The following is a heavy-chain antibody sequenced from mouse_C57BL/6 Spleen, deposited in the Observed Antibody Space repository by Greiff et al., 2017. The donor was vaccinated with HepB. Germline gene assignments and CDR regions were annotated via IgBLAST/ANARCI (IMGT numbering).Heavy chain of an antibody. CDR3: ARTGGIAWFAY. V-gene: IGHV1-50*01. J-gene: IGHJ3*01. Sequence: QVQLQQPGAELVKPGASVKLSCKASGYTFTSYWMQWVKQRPGQGLEWIGEIDPSDSYTNYNQKFKGKATLTVDTSSSTAYMQLSSLTSEDSAVYCCARTGGIAWFAYWGQGTLVTVSA. D-gene: IGHD1-1*02. CDR2: IDPSDSYT. CDR1: GYTFTSYW.